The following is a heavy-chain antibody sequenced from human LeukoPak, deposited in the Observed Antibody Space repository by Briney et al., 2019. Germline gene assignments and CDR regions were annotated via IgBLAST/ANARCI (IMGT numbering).Heavy chain of an antibody. CDR2: IYYSGST. Sequence: PSETLSLTCTVSGGSISSYYWSWIRQPPGKGLEWIGYIYYSGSTNYNPSLKSRVTISVDTSKNQFSLKLSSVTAADTAVYYCARGFYDSSGYYSTGHDYWGQGTLVTVSS. CDR3: ARGFYDSSGYYSTGHDY. D-gene: IGHD3-22*01. J-gene: IGHJ4*02. V-gene: IGHV4-59*01. CDR1: GGSISSYY.